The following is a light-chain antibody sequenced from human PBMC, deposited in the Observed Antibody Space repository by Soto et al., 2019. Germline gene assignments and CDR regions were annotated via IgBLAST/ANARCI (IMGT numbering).Light chain of an antibody. J-gene: IGKJ4*01. Sequence: IVMTQSPATLSVAPGEIATFSCRAIQSISINLAWYQQKPGQAPRLLIYGTSSRATGIPDRFSGSGSGTDFTLTISGLEPEDFAVYSCQQYGSSPTFGGGTKVDIK. V-gene: IGKV3-20*01. CDR3: QQYGSSPT. CDR1: QSISIN. CDR2: GTS.